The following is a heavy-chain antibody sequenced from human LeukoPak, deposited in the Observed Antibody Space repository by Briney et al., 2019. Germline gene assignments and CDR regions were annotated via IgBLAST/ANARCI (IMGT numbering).Heavy chain of an antibody. Sequence: ASVKVSCKASGYTFTSYGFSWVRQAPGQGLEWMGWISAYNGTTNDAQKLQGRFTTTTDTSTSTAYMERRSRRSDDTAGYYCARDRMVAAVAGNLDYWGPGTPGSVSS. CDR1: GYTFTSYG. V-gene: IGHV1-18*01. J-gene: IGHJ4*02. D-gene: IGHD6-19*01. CDR2: ISAYNGTT. CDR3: ARDRMVAAVAGNLDY.